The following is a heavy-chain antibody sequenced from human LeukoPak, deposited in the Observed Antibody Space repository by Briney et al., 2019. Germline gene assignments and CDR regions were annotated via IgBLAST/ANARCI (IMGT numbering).Heavy chain of an antibody. CDR2: IYYSGST. Sequence: SETLSLTCTVSGGSISSYYWSWIRQPSGKGLEWIGYIYYSGSTNYNPSLKSRVTISVETSKNEFSLKLRSVTTADTAVYYCARDFWSGSNWLDPWGQGTLVTVSS. J-gene: IGHJ5*02. CDR3: ARDFWSGSNWLDP. CDR1: GGSISSYY. V-gene: IGHV4-59*01. D-gene: IGHD3-3*01.